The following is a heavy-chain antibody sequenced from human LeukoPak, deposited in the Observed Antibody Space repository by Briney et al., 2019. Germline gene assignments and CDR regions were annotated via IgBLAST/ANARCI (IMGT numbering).Heavy chain of an antibody. J-gene: IGHJ4*02. CDR1: GFTFSSYS. CDR3: APPSSLVGSGY. V-gene: IGHV3-21*01. D-gene: IGHD1-26*01. Sequence: GGSLRLSCAASGFTFSSYSMNWVRQAPGKGLEWVSSISSSSSYIYYADSVKGRFTISRDNAKNSLYLQMNSLRAEDTAAYYCAPPSSLVGSGYWGQGTLVTVSS. CDR2: ISSSSSYI.